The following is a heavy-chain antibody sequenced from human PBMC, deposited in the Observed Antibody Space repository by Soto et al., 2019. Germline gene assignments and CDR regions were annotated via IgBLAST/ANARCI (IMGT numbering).Heavy chain of an antibody. CDR2: TYYRSKWYN. D-gene: IGHD3-10*01. Sequence: PSQTLSLTCVISGDSVSSNSAAWNWIRQSPSRGLEWLGRTYYRSKWYNDYAVSVKSRITINPDTSKNQFSLQLNSVTPEDTAVYYCARDRGPYYYGSGSSNFDYWGQGTLVTVSS. CDR3: ARDRGPYYYGSGSSNFDY. J-gene: IGHJ4*02. CDR1: GDSVSSNSAA. V-gene: IGHV6-1*01.